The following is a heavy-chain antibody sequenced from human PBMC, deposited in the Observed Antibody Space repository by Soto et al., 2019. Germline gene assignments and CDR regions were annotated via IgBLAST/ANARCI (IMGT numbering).Heavy chain of an antibody. J-gene: IGHJ4*02. D-gene: IGHD3-3*01. CDR1: GCTFSSYS. V-gene: IGHV3-48*01. Sequence: GGSLRLSCAASGCTFSSYSMNWVRQAPGKGLEWVSFISSSSSAIYYADSVKGRFTISRDNAKDSLYLQMNSLSAEDTAVYYCARDFWSGPQYWGQETLVTVSS. CDR3: ARDFWSGPQY. CDR2: ISSSSSAI.